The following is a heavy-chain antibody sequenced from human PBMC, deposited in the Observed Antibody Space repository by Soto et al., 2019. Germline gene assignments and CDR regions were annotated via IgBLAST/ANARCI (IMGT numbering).Heavy chain of an antibody. V-gene: IGHV1-8*01. Sequence: RASVKVSCKASGYTFTSYDINWVRQATGQGLEWMGWMNPNSGNTGYAQKFQGRVTMTRNTSISTAYVELSSLRSEDTAVYYCARGHRFGELLKVGYYYYGMDVWGQGTTVTVSS. CDR2: MNPNSGNT. CDR3: ARGHRFGELLKVGYYYYGMDV. D-gene: IGHD3-10*01. CDR1: GYTFTSYD. J-gene: IGHJ6*02.